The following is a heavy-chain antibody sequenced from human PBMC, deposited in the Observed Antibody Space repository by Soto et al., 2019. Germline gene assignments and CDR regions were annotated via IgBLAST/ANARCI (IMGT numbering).Heavy chain of an antibody. Sequence: EVQLLESGGGSVQPGGSLRLSCAASGFTFSNHAMSWVRQAPGKGLEWVSGISGSGSSTYYADSVKGRFTISRDNSKNTLYLQMNSLRAEDTAVYYCAKGEYSGSPYYFDYWGQGTPVTVSS. CDR2: ISGSGSST. D-gene: IGHD1-26*01. J-gene: IGHJ4*02. CDR3: AKGEYSGSPYYFDY. V-gene: IGHV3-23*01. CDR1: GFTFSNHA.